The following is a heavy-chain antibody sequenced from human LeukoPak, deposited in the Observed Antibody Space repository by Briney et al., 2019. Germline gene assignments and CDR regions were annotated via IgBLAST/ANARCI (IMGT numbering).Heavy chain of an antibody. V-gene: IGHV3-30*04. D-gene: IGHD5-24*01. Sequence: PGGSLRLSCVASEFNFMCYSMQWVRQAPVKGLQWVADISYDGSNIYYGDSVKGRFTISRDNSKNTLYLQMNNLRTEDTAVYYCARIPLDGHWYFDLWGRGTLVTVSS. J-gene: IGHJ2*01. CDR3: ARIPLDGHWYFDL. CDR2: ISYDGSNI. CDR1: EFNFMCYS.